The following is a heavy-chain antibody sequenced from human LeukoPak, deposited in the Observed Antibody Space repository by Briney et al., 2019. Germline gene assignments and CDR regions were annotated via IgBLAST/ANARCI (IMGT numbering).Heavy chain of an antibody. J-gene: IGHJ6*02. D-gene: IGHD3-3*01. CDR1: GFTVSSNY. V-gene: IGHV3-66*01. Sequence: GGSLRLSCAASGFTVSSNYMSWVRQAPGKGLEWVSVIYSGGSTYYADSVKGRFTISRDNSKNTLYLQMNSLRAEDTAVYYCARDPLRTIFGVVGDLYGMDVWGQGTTVTVSS. CDR3: ARDPLRTIFGVVGDLYGMDV. CDR2: IYSGGST.